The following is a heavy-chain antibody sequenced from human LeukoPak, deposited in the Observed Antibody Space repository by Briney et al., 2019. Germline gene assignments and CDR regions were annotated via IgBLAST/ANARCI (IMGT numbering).Heavy chain of an antibody. J-gene: IGHJ6*02. CDR3: ARDGPAPPPGVSVHYYYYYGMDV. CDR1: GFTFSSYA. Sequence: GGSLRLSCAASGFTFSSYAMHWVRQAPGKGLEWVAVISYDGSNKYYADSVKGRFTISRDNSKNTLYLQMNSLRAEDTAVYYCARDGPAPPPGVSVHYYYYYGMDVWGQGTTVTVSS. D-gene: IGHD1-14*01. V-gene: IGHV3-30-3*01. CDR2: ISYDGSNK.